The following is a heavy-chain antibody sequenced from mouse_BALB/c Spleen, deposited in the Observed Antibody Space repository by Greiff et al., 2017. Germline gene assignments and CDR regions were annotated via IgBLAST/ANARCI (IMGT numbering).Heavy chain of an antibody. CDR3: ARDLGSRAWFAY. CDR2: IWAGGST. CDR1: GFSLTSYG. Sequence: VQRVESGPGLVAPSQSLSITCTVSGFSLTSYGVHWVRQPPGKGLEWLGVIWAGGSTNYNSALMSRLSISKDNSKSQVFLKMNSLQTDDTAMYYCARDLGSRAWFAYWGQGTLVTVSA. D-gene: IGHD1-1*01. V-gene: IGHV2-9*02. J-gene: IGHJ3*01.